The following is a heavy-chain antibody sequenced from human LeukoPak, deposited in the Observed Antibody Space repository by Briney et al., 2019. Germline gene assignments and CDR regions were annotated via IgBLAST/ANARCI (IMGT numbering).Heavy chain of an antibody. CDR1: GFTFDDYG. V-gene: IGHV3-20*04. CDR3: ARDGAIFGVVIGDYYYYMDV. J-gene: IGHJ6*03. Sequence: RPGGSLRFSCAASGFTFDDYGMSWVRHAPGKGLEWVSGINWNGGSTGYADSVKGRSTISRDNAKNSLYLQMNSLRAEDTALYYCARDGAIFGVVIGDYYYYMDVWGKGTTVTVSS. D-gene: IGHD3-3*01. CDR2: INWNGGST.